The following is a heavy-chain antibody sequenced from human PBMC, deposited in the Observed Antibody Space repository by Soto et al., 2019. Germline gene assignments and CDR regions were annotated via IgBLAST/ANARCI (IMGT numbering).Heavy chain of an antibody. V-gene: IGHV4-59*01. J-gene: IGHJ4*02. CDR2: IYYSENT. Sequence: SETLSLTCTISGGSISYYYWGWILQPPGKGLEWIGSIYYSENTHDNPSLKSRVTISVDTSMKQFSLNLESVTAVDSAVYYCVRGGYVHAFDYWGQGALVTVSS. D-gene: IGHD5-12*01. CDR1: GGSISYYY. CDR3: VRGGYVHAFDY.